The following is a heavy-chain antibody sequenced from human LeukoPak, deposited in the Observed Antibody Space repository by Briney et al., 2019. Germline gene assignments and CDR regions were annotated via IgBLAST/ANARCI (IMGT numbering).Heavy chain of an antibody. CDR2: IYYSGST. Sequence: SETLSLTCTVSGVSISSSSYYWGWIRQPPGKGLEWIVSIYYSGSTYSNPALKSRVTISVDTSKNQFSLKLGAVTAADTAVYCCARLDLSIMWGQGTLVTVSS. J-gene: IGHJ4*02. CDR1: GVSISSSSYY. D-gene: IGHD2/OR15-2a*01. V-gene: IGHV4-39*01. CDR3: ARLDLSIM.